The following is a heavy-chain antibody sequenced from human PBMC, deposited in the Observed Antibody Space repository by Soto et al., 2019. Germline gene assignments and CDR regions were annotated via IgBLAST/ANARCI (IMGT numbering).Heavy chain of an antibody. CDR2: INHRGST. Sequence: SETLSITCAVYGGSFSAYYWSWIRQPPGKGMEWIREINHRGSTNYNPSIKSRVTITLYTSKNQFSLKLSSVSAADTALYYCARGGNTMVRGVINYYYYGMDVWGQGTTVT. CDR1: GGSFSAYY. V-gene: IGHV4-34*01. CDR3: ARGGNTMVRGVINYYYYGMDV. J-gene: IGHJ6*02. D-gene: IGHD3-10*01.